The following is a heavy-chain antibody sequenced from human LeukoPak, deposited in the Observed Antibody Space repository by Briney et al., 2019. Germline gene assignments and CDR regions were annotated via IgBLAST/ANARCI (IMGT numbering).Heavy chain of an antibody. CDR1: GYTFTSYG. D-gene: IGHD2-2*01. CDR3: ARDLGDIVVVPAAISLP. J-gene: IGHJ5*02. CDR2: ISAYNGNT. V-gene: IGHV1-18*01. Sequence: ASVKVSCKASGYTFTSYGTSWVRQAPGQGLEWMGWISAYNGNTNYAQKFQGRVTMTTDTSTSTAYMELRSLRSDDAAVYYCARDLGDIVVVPAAISLPWGQGTLVTVSS.